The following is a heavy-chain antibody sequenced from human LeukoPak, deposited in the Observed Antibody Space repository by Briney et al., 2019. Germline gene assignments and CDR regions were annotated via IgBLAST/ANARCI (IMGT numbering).Heavy chain of an antibody. Sequence: SETLSLTCAVYGGSFSGYYWSWIRQPPGKGLEWIGEINHSGSTNYNPSLKSRVTISVDTSENRFSLKLSSVTAADTAVYYCARYYYDSSGYYLDYWGQGTLVTVSS. D-gene: IGHD3-22*01. J-gene: IGHJ4*02. CDR2: INHSGST. V-gene: IGHV4-34*01. CDR3: ARYYYDSSGYYLDY. CDR1: GGSFSGYY.